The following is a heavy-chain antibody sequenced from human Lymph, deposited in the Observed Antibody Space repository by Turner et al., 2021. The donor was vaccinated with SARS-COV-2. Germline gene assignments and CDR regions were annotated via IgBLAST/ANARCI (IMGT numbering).Heavy chain of an antibody. J-gene: IGHJ6*02. CDR3: ARDLGTYGRDV. CDR1: GIIVSRNY. V-gene: IGHV3-53*02. D-gene: IGHD6-13*01. CDR2: IYSGGTT. Sequence: EVQLVETGGGLIQPGGSLRLSCAASGIIVSRNYMNWVRQAPGKGLEWVSVIYSGGTTYYAYSVKGRFTISRDNSKNTLYLQMNSLRVEETAVYYCARDLGTYGRDVWGQGTTVTVSS.